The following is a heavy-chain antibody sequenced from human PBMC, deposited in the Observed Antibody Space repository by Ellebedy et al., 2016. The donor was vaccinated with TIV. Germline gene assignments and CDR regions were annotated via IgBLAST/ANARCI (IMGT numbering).Heavy chain of an antibody. CDR2: ISHTGTRT. CDR1: GFSLSPYW. D-gene: IGHD6-19*01. V-gene: IGHV3-23*01. CDR3: AKGRGGGSDSSAPRYYFDS. J-gene: IGHJ4*02. Sequence: GESLKISCEASGFSLSPYWMSWVRQAPGKGLEWVSTISHTGTRTYYANSVDGRFIISRDISKRTLYLQMNSLRAEDTAVYYCAKGRGGGSDSSAPRYYFDSWGLGTLVTVSS.